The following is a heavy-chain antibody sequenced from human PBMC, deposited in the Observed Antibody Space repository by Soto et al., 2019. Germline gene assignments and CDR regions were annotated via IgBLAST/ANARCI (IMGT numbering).Heavy chain of an antibody. V-gene: IGHV1-69*06. J-gene: IGHJ4*02. CDR2: IIPIFGTA. CDR1: GGTFSSYA. D-gene: IGHD6-19*01. Sequence: GASVKVSCKASGGTFSSYAISWVRQAPGQGLEWMGGIIPIFGTANYAQKFQGRVTITADKSTSTAYMELSSLRSEDTAVYYCASQMGEQWLVPPAFDYWGQGTLVTVSS. CDR3: ASQMGEQWLVPPAFDY.